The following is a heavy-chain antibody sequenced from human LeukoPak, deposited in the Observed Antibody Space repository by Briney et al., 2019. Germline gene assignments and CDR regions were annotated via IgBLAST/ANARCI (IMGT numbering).Heavy chain of an antibody. V-gene: IGHV1-8*01. D-gene: IGHD6-13*01. CDR2: MNPNSGNT. CDR1: GYTFTRYD. CDR3: ASGLKASSWYDY. J-gene: IGHJ4*02. Sequence: ASVKVSCKASGYTFTRYDINWVRRATGQGLEWMGWMNPNSGNTGYAQKFQGRVTMTRNTSISTAYMELSSLRSEDTAVYYCASGLKASSWYDYWGQGTLVTVSS.